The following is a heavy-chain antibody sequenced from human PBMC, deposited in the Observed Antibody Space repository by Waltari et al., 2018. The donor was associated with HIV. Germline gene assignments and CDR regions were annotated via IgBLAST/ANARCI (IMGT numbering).Heavy chain of an antibody. CDR1: GGSFKGHF. CDR3: GRQDKSDLYSFDA. CDR2: INHLGSA. J-gene: IGHJ4*02. Sequence: QVNLQQWGAGLLKPSETLSLTCAVYGGSFKGHFWTWIRQSKHRGLEWIGEINHLGSANYNPSLKSRATLSIKLSKNQFSLKLASLTADYAATYYCGRQDKSDLYSFDAWGQGSVIALSS. V-gene: IGHV4-34*02.